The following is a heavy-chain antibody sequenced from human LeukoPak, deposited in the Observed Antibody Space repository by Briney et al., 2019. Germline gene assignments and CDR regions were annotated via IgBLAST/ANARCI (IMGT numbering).Heavy chain of an antibody. CDR2: VHLSGRT. Sequence: SETLSLTCGVSGGSISSTNWWTWVRQPPGEGLEWIGEVHLSGRTNYNPSLESRVTMSVDMSENHISLKLTSVSAADTAVYYCAREGGPYRPLDYSGQGTLVTVSS. CDR3: AREGGPYRPLDY. J-gene: IGHJ4*02. CDR1: GGSISSTNW. V-gene: IGHV4-4*02.